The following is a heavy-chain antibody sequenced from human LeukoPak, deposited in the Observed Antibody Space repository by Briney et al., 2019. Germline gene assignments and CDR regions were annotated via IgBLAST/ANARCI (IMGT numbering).Heavy chain of an antibody. CDR2: IYYSGNT. D-gene: IGHD5-18*01. CDR3: ARQDGYNYGPRGS. CDR1: GGSISSSSYY. J-gene: IGHJ4*02. Sequence: PSETLSLTCAVSGGSISSSSYYWGWIRQPPGKGLGWIGSIYYSGNTYYNPSLKSRVTISVYTSKNQFSLKLSSVTAADTAVYYCARQDGYNYGPRGSWGQGTLVTVSS. V-gene: IGHV4-39*01.